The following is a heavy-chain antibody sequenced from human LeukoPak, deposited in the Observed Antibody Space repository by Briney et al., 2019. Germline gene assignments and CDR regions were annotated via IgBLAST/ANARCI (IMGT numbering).Heavy chain of an antibody. V-gene: IGHV4-39*01. CDR1: GGSISSGIYY. CDR3: ARHIWQSTARPWFDP. Sequence: SETLSLTCTVPGGSISSGIYYWGWIRQTPGKGLEWIGTIYYSGATYYNPSLKSRVTISVDTSKNQFSLKVSSVIAADTALYYCARHIWQSTARPWFDPWGQGTLVTVSS. CDR2: IYYSGAT. J-gene: IGHJ5*02. D-gene: IGHD2-21*01.